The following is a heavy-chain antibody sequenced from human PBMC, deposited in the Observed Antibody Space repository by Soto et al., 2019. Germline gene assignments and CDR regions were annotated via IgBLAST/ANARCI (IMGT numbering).Heavy chain of an antibody. CDR3: GSTAVMAGDYFDY. J-gene: IGHJ4*02. CDR1: GFTFSDYY. D-gene: IGHD3-16*01. V-gene: IGHV3-11*06. Sequence: GGSLRLSCAASGFTFSDYYINWIRQAPGKGLEWVSYISSSSTYTNYAYSVKGRFTISRDNAKNSLYLQMNSLRAEDTAVYYCGSTAVMAGDYFDYWGQGTPLTVSS. CDR2: ISSSSTYT.